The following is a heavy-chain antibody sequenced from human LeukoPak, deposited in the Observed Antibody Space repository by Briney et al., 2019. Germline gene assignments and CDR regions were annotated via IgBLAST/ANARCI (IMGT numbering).Heavy chain of an antibody. Sequence: GASVKVSCKASGYTFTSYYMHWVRQAPGHGLEWMGINNPSGGSTSYAQKFQGRVTMTTDMSTSTVYMELSSLRSGDTAVYYCERDPTTDYFDYWGQGTLVTVSS. J-gene: IGHJ4*02. CDR3: ERDPTTDYFDY. V-gene: IGHV1-46*01. D-gene: IGHD5-12*01. CDR1: GYTFTSYY. CDR2: NNPSGGST.